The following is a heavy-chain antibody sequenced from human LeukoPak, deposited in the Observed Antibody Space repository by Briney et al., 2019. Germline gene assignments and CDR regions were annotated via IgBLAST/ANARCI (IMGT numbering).Heavy chain of an antibody. CDR2: ISYDGSNK. J-gene: IGHJ4*02. D-gene: IGHD3-22*01. V-gene: IGHV3-30-3*01. Sequence: GGSLRLSCAASGFTFSSYAMHWVRQAPGKGLEWVAVISYDGSNKYYADSVKGRFTISRDNPKNTLYLQMNSLRAEDTAVYYCARESYDSSGYHYWGQGTLVTVSS. CDR3: ARESYDSSGYHY. CDR1: GFTFSSYA.